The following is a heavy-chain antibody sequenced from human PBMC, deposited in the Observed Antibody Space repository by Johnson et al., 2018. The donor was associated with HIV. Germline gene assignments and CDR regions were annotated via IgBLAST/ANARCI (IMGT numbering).Heavy chain of an antibody. Sequence: VQLVESGGGLVQPGGSLRVSCEASGFTFNRAWMSWVRQGPGKGLEWVGRIKSLKDGGTTDYSAPVRGRFTISRDDSKNTLYLQMNSLRAEDTAVYYCAKVDCGGDTCAGYDPFDLWGQGTLVTVSS. CDR2: IKSLKDGGTT. D-gene: IGHD2-21*01. CDR1: GFTFNRAW. V-gene: IGHV3-15*01. CDR3: AKVDCGGDTCAGYDPFDL. J-gene: IGHJ3*01.